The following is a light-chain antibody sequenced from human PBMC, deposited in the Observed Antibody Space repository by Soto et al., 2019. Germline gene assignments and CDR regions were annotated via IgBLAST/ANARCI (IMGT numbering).Light chain of an antibody. Sequence: VLTQSPSSLAVSLGERATVNCRSSQRVLDNSTNKSYLAWYQKKPGHPPKLLVDWASVREAGVPDRFSGGGSGTDFTLTISSLQAEDVAVYYCHQYYTTPQTFGQRTQLEIK. CDR1: QRVLDNSTNKSY. V-gene: IGKV4-1*01. CDR2: WAS. J-gene: IGKJ2*01. CDR3: HQYYTTPQT.